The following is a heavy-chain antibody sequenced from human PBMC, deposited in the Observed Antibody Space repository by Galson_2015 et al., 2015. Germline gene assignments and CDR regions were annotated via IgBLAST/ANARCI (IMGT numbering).Heavy chain of an antibody. CDR3: ARRGYCSGGSCYPGPYYYYGMDV. D-gene: IGHD2-15*01. Sequence: SVKVSCKASGGTFSSYAISWVRQAPGQGLEWMGGIIPIFGIANYAQKFQGRVTITADKSTSTAYMELSSLRSEDTAVYYCARRGYCSGGSCYPGPYYYYGMDVWGQGTTVTVSS. CDR2: IIPIFGIA. V-gene: IGHV1-69*10. J-gene: IGHJ6*02. CDR1: GGTFSSYA.